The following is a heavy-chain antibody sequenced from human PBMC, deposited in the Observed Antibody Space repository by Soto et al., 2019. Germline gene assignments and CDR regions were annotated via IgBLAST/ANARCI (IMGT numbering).Heavy chain of an antibody. Sequence: GSLRLSCAASGFTFSSYGMHWVRQAPGKGLEWVAVIWYDGSNKYYADSVKGRFTISRDNSKNTLFLQMNSLRHEDTAVYYCASYYFGSGGYYADYWGQGTLVTVSS. CDR1: GFTFSSYG. V-gene: IGHV3-33*01. D-gene: IGHD3-10*01. J-gene: IGHJ4*02. CDR2: IWYDGSNK. CDR3: ASYYFGSGGYYADY.